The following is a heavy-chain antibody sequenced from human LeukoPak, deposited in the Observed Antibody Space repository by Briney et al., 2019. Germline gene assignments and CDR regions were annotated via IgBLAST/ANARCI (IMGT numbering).Heavy chain of an antibody. J-gene: IGHJ4*02. CDR3: TGNYYGSGSYADFDY. CDR1: GFTFSGSA. V-gene: IGHV3-73*01. Sequence: GGSLRLSCAASGFTFSGSALHWVRQASGKVLEWVGRIRSTANGYATAYAASVKGRFTISRDDSKNTAYLQMDSLKTEDRAVYYCTGNYYGSGSYADFDYWGQGTLVTVSS. CDR2: IRSTANGYAT. D-gene: IGHD3-10*01.